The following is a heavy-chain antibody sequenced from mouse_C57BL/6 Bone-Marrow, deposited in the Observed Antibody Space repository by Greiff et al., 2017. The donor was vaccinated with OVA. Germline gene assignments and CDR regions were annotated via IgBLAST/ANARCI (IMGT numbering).Heavy chain of an antibody. CDR2: INYDGSST. CDR3: ARVKITMDY. D-gene: IGHD2-13*01. V-gene: IGHV5-16*01. Sequence: EVMLVESEGGLVQPGSSMKLSCTASGFTFSDYYMAWVRQVPEKGLEWVANINYDGSSTYYLDSLKSRFIISRDNAKNILYLQMSSLKSEDTATYYCARVKITMDYWGQGTSVTVSS. J-gene: IGHJ4*01. CDR1: GFTFSDYY.